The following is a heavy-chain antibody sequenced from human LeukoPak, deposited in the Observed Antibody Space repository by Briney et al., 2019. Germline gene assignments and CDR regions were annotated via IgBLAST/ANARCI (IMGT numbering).Heavy chain of an antibody. J-gene: IGHJ4*02. D-gene: IGHD5-12*01. CDR3: AREGFVPVATIPIRSLDY. Sequence: GASVKVSCKASGYTFTSYYMHWVRQAPGQGLEWMGIINPSGGSTSYAQKFQGRVTMTRDTSTSTAYMELRSLRSDDTAVYYCAREGFVPVATIPIRSLDYWGQGTLVTVSS. CDR2: INPSGGST. CDR1: GYTFTSYY. V-gene: IGHV1-46*01.